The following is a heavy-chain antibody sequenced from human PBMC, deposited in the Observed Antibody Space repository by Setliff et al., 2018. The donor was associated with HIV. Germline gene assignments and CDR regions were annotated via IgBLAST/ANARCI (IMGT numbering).Heavy chain of an antibody. CDR2: IDPNSTDT. CDR3: VKADVLLCDV. D-gene: IGHD3-16*01. CDR1: GYAFTGHF. Sequence: GASVKVSCKTSGYAFTGHFLHWVRQAPGHGLEWMGWIDPNSTDTNYALKFQGRVTFTTDTSVSTSYMELERLRADDPAIYYCVKADVLLCDVWGQGTLVTVSS. V-gene: IGHV1-2*02. J-gene: IGHJ4*02.